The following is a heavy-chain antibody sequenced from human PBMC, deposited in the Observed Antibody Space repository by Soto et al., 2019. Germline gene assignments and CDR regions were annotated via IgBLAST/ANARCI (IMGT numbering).Heavy chain of an antibody. D-gene: IGHD3-22*01. CDR3: AKQIYDSDTGPNFQYYFVP. CDR1: GYSSAGYW. J-gene: IGHJ5*02. V-gene: IGHV5-10-1*01. Sequence: GESLKISCKGSGYSSAGYWFTWVRQKTGKGLEWMGRIDPSDSQTYYSPSFRGHVTISVTKSITTVFLQWSSLRASDTAMYYCAKQIYDSDTGPNFQYYFVPGVQGHPVTFS. CDR2: IDPSDSQT.